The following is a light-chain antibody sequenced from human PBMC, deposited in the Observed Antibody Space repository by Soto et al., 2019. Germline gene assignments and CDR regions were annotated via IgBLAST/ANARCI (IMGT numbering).Light chain of an antibody. V-gene: IGKV1-5*03. J-gene: IGKJ1*01. Sequence: DIQMTQSPSTLSASVGDRVTITCRASQYIHNYLAWYQQKPGEAPKLLIYEAANLESGVPSRFSGSGTVTEFTLTINSLQPDDFATYYCQQPNNYPWTFGQGTRVEI. CDR2: EAA. CDR3: QQPNNYPWT. CDR1: QYIHNY.